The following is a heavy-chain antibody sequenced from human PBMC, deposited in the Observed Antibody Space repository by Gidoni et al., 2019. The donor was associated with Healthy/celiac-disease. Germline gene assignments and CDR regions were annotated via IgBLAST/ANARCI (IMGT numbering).Heavy chain of an antibody. Sequence: QVQLVQSVAEVKKPGASVKVSCKASGYTFTGYYLHWVRQAPGQGLEWMGWIHPNRGGTNNAQKFQGWVTMTRDTSISTAYMELSRLRSDDTAVYYCARAPIAAAANYYYYGMDVWGRGTTVTVSS. J-gene: IGHJ6*02. CDR2: IHPNRGGT. V-gene: IGHV1-2*04. CDR3: ARAPIAAAANYYYYGMDV. D-gene: IGHD6-13*01. CDR1: GYTFTGYY.